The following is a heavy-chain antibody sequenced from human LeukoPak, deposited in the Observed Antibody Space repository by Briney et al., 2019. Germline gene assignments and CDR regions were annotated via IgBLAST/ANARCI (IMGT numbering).Heavy chain of an antibody. Sequence: SGTLSLTCAVYGGSSSGYYWSWIRQPPGKGLEWIGEINHSGSTNYNPSLKSRVTISVDTSKNQFSLKLSSVTAADTAVYYCARTTVVPHYYYYGMDVWGQGTTVIVSS. CDR3: ARTTVVPHYYYYGMDV. CDR1: GGSSSGYY. D-gene: IGHD4-23*01. J-gene: IGHJ6*02. V-gene: IGHV4-34*01. CDR2: INHSGST.